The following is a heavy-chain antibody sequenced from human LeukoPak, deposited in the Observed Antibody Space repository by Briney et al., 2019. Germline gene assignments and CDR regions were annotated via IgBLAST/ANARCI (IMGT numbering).Heavy chain of an antibody. Sequence: GGSLRLSCVASGFTFSSYWMSWVRQAPGKGLAWVANIKQDGSEKYYVDSVKGRFTISRDNAKNSLYLQMNSLRAEDTAVYYCARAWDYYDSSGYLAWGQGTLVTVSS. J-gene: IGHJ5*02. CDR3: ARAWDYYDSSGYLA. CDR2: IKQDGSEK. D-gene: IGHD3-22*01. V-gene: IGHV3-7*01. CDR1: GFTFSSYW.